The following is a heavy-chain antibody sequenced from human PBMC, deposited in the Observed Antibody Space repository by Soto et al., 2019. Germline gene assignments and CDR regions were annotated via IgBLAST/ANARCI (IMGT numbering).Heavy chain of an antibody. CDR1: GFTFSSYG. D-gene: IGHD3-3*01. CDR2: IWYDGSNK. Sequence: SLRPSCAASGFTFSSYGMHWVRQSPGKGLEWVAVIWYDGSNKYYADSVKGRFTISRDNSKNTLYLQMNSRRAEDTAVYYCARDGVPGDRDFWSGLVYYGMDVWGQGTTVTVSS. CDR3: ARDGVPGDRDFWSGLVYYGMDV. V-gene: IGHV3-33*01. J-gene: IGHJ6*02.